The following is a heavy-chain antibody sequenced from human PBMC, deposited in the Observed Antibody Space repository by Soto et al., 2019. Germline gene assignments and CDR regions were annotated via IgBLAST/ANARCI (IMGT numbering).Heavy chain of an antibody. CDR2: IKHDGSVQ. D-gene: IGHD4-4*01. Sequence: GGSLRLSCEASGFTFSGYWMSWVRQAPGKGLGWVADIKHDGSVQYYVDSVKGRFTISRDNAKKLLYLQMNGLRAEDTALYYCARATYSNAWYRFDLWGQGTLVTVSS. V-gene: IGHV3-7*03. CDR3: ARATYSNAWYRFDL. J-gene: IGHJ4*02. CDR1: GFTFSGYW.